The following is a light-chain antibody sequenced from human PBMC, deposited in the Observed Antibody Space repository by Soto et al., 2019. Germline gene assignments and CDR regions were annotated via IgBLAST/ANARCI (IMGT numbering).Light chain of an antibody. CDR3: QKYNSAPLT. V-gene: IGKV3-11*01. CDR2: DAS. CDR1: QSVSSY. Sequence: EIVLTQSPATLSLSPGERATLSCRASQSVSSYLLWYQQKPGQAPRLLIYDASNRASGTPSRFSGSGSGTDFTLTISSLQPEDVAAYYCQKYNSAPLTFGGGTKVDIK. J-gene: IGKJ4*01.